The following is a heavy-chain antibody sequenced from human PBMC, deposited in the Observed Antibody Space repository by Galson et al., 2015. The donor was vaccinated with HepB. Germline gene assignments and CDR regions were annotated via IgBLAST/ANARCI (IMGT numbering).Heavy chain of an antibody. V-gene: IGHV3-30*18. Sequence: SLRLSCAASGFTFSSYGMHWVRQAPGKGLEWVAVISYDGSNKYYADSVKGRFTISRDNSKNTLYLQMNSLRAEDTAVYYYAKAAAALHPTDATNYYYYGMDVWGQGTTVTVSS. CDR1: GFTFSSYG. CDR3: AKAAAALHPTDATNYYYYGMDV. CDR2: ISYDGSNK. D-gene: IGHD6-13*01. J-gene: IGHJ6*02.